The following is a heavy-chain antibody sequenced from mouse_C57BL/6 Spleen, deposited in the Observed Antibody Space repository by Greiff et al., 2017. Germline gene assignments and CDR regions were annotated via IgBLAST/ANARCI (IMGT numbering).Heavy chain of an antibody. Sequence: EVHLVESGPELVKPGASVKIPCKASGYTFTDYNMDWVKQSHGKSLEWIGDINPNNGGTIYNQKFKGKATLTVDKSSSTAYMELRSLTSEDTAVYYCARWGTVVERNWYFDVWGTGTTVTVSS. CDR3: ARWGTVVERNWYFDV. V-gene: IGHV1-18*01. CDR2: INPNNGGT. J-gene: IGHJ1*03. D-gene: IGHD1-1*01. CDR1: GYTFTDYN.